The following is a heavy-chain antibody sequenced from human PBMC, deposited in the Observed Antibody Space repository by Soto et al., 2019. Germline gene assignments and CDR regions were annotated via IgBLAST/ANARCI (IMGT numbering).Heavy chain of an antibody. CDR1: GYSFTSYW. D-gene: IGHD5-12*01. J-gene: IGHJ6*03. Sequence: GESLKISCKGSGYSFTSYWIGWVRQMPGKGLEWMGIIYPGDSDTRYSPSFQGQVTISADKSISTAYLQWSSLKASDTAMYYCARSIVAKNPYYYYYMDVWGKGTTVTVSS. V-gene: IGHV5-51*01. CDR3: ARSIVAKNPYYYYYMDV. CDR2: IYPGDSDT.